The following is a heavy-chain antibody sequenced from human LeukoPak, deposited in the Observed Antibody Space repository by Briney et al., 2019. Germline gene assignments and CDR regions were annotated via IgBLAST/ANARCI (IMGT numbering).Heavy chain of an antibody. Sequence: GGSLRLSCAASGFTFSSYWMSWVRQAPGKGLEWVANIKQDGSEKYYVDSVKGRFTISRDNAKNSLYLQMNSLRAEDTAVYYCARRGYFDWSPFDYWGQGTLVTVSS. CDR3: ARRGYFDWSPFDY. CDR2: IKQDGSEK. V-gene: IGHV3-7*01. D-gene: IGHD3-9*01. CDR1: GFTFSSYW. J-gene: IGHJ4*02.